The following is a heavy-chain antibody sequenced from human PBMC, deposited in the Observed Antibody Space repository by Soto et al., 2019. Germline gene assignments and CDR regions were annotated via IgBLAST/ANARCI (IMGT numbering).Heavy chain of an antibody. D-gene: IGHD3-16*01. CDR1: GGSFSGYY. CDR2: INHSGST. V-gene: IGHV4-34*01. J-gene: IGHJ5*02. CDR3: ARTRIMITFGGSYNWFDP. Sequence: SETLSLTCAVYGGSFSGYYWSWIRQPPGKGLEWIGEINHSGSTNYNPSLKSRVTISVDTSKNQFSLKLSSVTAADTAVYYCARTRIMITFGGSYNWFDPWGQGTLVTVSS.